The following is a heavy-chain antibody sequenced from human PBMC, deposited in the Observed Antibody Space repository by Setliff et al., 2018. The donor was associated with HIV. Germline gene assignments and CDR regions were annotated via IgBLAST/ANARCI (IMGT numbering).Heavy chain of an antibody. J-gene: IGHJ6*02. CDR3: ARQSSSGWSYYYYYGMDV. CDR2: IYPGDSDT. V-gene: IGHV5-51*01. Sequence: PGESLKISCKGSGYSFTSYWIGWVRQMPGKGLEWMGIIYPGDSDTRYSPSFQGQVTISADKSISTAYLQWSSLKASDTAMYYCARQSSSGWSYYYYYGMDVWGQGTAVTVSS. CDR1: GYSFTSYW. D-gene: IGHD6-19*01.